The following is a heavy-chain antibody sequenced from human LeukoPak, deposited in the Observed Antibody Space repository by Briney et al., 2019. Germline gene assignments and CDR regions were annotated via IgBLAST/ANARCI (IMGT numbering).Heavy chain of an antibody. CDR1: GGPVSSGSYF. V-gene: IGHV4-61*01. Sequence: SETLSLTCTVSGGPVSSGSYFWSWIRQPPGKGLEWIGYIYYSGSTNYNPSLKSRVTISVDTSKNQFSLKLSSVTAADTAVYWCARGIIRGADTPYYYGMDVWGRGTTVTVSS. J-gene: IGHJ6*02. D-gene: IGHD3-10*01. CDR3: ARGIIRGADTPYYYGMDV. CDR2: IYYSGST.